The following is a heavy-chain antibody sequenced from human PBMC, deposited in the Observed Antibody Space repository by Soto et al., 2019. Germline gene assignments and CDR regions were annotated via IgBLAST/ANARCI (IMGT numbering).Heavy chain of an antibody. D-gene: IGHD3-22*01. J-gene: IGHJ6*02. CDR2: IWYDGSYK. V-gene: IGHV3-33*01. Sequence: QVQLVESGGGVVQPGRSLRLSCAASGFTFSSYGMHWVRQAPGKGLEWVAVIWYDGSYKYYADSVKGRFTISRDNSKNTLYLQMNSLRAEDTAVYYCARGVRYYYDSSGYQSLNYYGMDVWGQGTTVTVSS. CDR1: GFTFSSYG. CDR3: ARGVRYYYDSSGYQSLNYYGMDV.